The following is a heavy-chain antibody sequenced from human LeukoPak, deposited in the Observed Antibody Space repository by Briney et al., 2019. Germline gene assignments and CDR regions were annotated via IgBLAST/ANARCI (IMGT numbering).Heavy chain of an antibody. V-gene: IGHV3-48*03. J-gene: IGHJ4*02. CDR3: ARRYCSSTSCLIDY. Sequence: PGGSLRLSCAASGFTFSSYEMNWVRQAPGKGLEWVSYISSSGTTIYYADSVKGRFTISRDNAKNSLYLQMNSLRAEDTAVYYCARRYCSSTSCLIDYWAREPWSPSP. CDR1: GFTFSSYE. D-gene: IGHD2-2*01. CDR2: ISSSGTTI.